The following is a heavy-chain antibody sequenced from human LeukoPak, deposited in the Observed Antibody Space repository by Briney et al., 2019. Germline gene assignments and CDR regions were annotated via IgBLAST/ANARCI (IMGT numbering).Heavy chain of an antibody. J-gene: IGHJ4*02. CDR3: AGVAKERVGGVYYFDY. D-gene: IGHD1-1*01. Sequence: LSGGSLRLSCAASGFTFSDYDMHWVRQATGKGLEWVSAIGTAGDTYYTGSVKGRFTISRENAKNSLYLQTNSLRAGDTAVYYCAGVAKERVGGVYYFDYWGQGTLVTVSS. V-gene: IGHV3-13*01. CDR1: GFTFSDYD. CDR2: IGTAGDT.